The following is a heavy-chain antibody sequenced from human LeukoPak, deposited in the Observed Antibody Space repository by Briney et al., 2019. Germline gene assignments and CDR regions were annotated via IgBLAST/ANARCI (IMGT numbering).Heavy chain of an antibody. J-gene: IGHJ6*02. CDR3: ARHSPRYYYYGMDV. CDR2: IYYSGST. CDR1: GGSISSYQ. Sequence: PSETLSLTCTVSGGSISSYQWSWIRQPPGKGLEWIGYIYYSGSTNYNPSLKSRVTISVDTSKNQFSLKLTSVTAADTAVYYCARHSPRYYYYGMDVWGQGTTVTVSS. V-gene: IGHV4-59*08.